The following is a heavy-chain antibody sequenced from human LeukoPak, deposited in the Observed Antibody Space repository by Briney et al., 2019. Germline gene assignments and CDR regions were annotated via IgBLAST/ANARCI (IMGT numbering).Heavy chain of an antibody. CDR1: GGSISGSY. D-gene: IGHD3-16*01. V-gene: IGHV4-59*01. J-gene: IGHJ6*03. CDR2: VDNSGNT. Sequence: PSETLSLTCTVSGGSISGSYWRWVRQSPGKALEWIGYVDNSGNTNYNPSLKSRLTISVDTSNKQFSLRLSSVTAADTAVYYCASAYGYYYYYMDVWGKGTTVTVSS. CDR3: ASAYGYYYYYMDV.